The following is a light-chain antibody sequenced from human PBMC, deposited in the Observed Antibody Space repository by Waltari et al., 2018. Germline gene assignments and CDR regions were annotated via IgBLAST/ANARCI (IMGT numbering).Light chain of an antibody. J-gene: IGKJ4*01. CDR2: AAS. CDR1: QGIRSW. Sequence: DIQMTQSPSSVSASVGDRVTITCRASQGIRSWLAWYQQNPGKAPKLLIHAASSLQGAVPSRFSGSGSGTDFTLTISSLQPEDFATYFCQQANSFPPLTFGGGTK. CDR3: QQANSFPPLT. V-gene: IGKV1-12*01.